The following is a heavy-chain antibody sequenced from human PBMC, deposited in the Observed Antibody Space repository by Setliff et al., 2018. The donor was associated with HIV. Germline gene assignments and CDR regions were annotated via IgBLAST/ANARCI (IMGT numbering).Heavy chain of an antibody. CDR1: GFTFSTYS. CDR2: ISSHGSTI. D-gene: IGHD1-26*01. J-gene: IGHJ4*02. V-gene: IGHV3-48*04. Sequence: GGSLRLSCAASGFTFSTYSMNWVRQAPGKGLEWVSYISSHGSTIYYADSVKGRFTISRDNAKNSLYLQMNSLRAEDTAVYYCARFGRGSYENWGQGTLVTVSS. CDR3: ARFGRGSYEN.